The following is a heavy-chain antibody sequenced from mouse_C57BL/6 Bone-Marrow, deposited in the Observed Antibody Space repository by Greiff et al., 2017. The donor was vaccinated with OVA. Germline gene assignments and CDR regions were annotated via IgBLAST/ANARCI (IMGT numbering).Heavy chain of an antibody. Sequence: QVQLQQSGAEVVRPGASVKLSCKASGYTFTDHYINWVKQRPGQGLEWIARIYPGSGNTSYNEKFKGKATLTAEKSYNPAYMQLSSLTSEDSAVYFCARDDGYFFEYWGQGTTLTVSS. CDR3: ARDDGYFFEY. V-gene: IGHV1-76*01. J-gene: IGHJ2*01. D-gene: IGHD2-3*01. CDR2: IYPGSGNT. CDR1: GYTFTDHY.